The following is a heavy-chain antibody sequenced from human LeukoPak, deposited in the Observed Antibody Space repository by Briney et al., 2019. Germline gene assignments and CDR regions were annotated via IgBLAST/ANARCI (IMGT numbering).Heavy chain of an antibody. CDR1: GYTFATYG. Sequence: GASVKVSCKASGYTFATYGITWVRQAPGQGLEWMGWISAYNGNTNYAQKLQGRVIMTTDTSTSTAYMELRSLRSDDTAVYYCARSGGCSSMSCYTYYFYYGMDVWGQGTTVTVSS. CDR3: ARSGGCSSMSCYTYYFYYGMDV. CDR2: ISAYNGNT. J-gene: IGHJ6*02. D-gene: IGHD2-2*02. V-gene: IGHV1-18*01.